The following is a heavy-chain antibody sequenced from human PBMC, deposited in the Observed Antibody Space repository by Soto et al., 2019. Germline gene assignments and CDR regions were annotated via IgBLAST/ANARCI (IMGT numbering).Heavy chain of an antibody. CDR1: GFTFSSYS. D-gene: IGHD3-3*01. V-gene: IGHV3-21*01. CDR2: ISSSSSYI. CDR3: AREGLSGFWSGYPYYYYGMDV. J-gene: IGHJ6*02. Sequence: PGGSLRLSCAASGFTFSSYSMNWVRQAPGKGLEWVSSISSSSSYIYYADSVKGRFTISRDNAKNSLYLQMNSLRAEDTAVYYCAREGLSGFWSGYPYYYYGMDVWGQGTTVTVSS.